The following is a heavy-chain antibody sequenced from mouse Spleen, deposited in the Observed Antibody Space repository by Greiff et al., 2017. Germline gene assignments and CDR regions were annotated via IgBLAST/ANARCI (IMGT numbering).Heavy chain of an antibody. CDR1: GYAFTNYL. CDR3: ARCGNYYYWYFDV. V-gene: IGHV1-54*01. Sequence: VQLQQSGAELVRPGTSVKVSCKASGYAFTNYLIEWVKQRPGQGLEWIGVINPGSGGTNYNEKFKGKATLTADKSSSTAYMQLSSLTSEDSAVYFCARCGNYYYWYFDVWGTGTTVTVSS. D-gene: IGHD2-1*01. CDR2: INPGSGGT. J-gene: IGHJ1*03.